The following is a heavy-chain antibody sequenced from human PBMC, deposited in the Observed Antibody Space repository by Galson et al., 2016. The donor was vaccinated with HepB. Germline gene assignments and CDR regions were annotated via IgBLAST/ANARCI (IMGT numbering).Heavy chain of an antibody. V-gene: IGHV3-23*01. D-gene: IGHD6-19*01. J-gene: IGHJ3*01. Sequence: SLRLSCAASGFAFSNFAMSWVRQAPGKGLEWVSAISGSSDRTYFADSVKGRFTISRDNSKNTLYLQMNSLRAEDTDVYYCAKRDSSGWTNDDAFDVWGQGTMVTVSS. CDR2: ISGSSDRT. CDR3: AKRDSSGWTNDDAFDV. CDR1: GFAFSNFA.